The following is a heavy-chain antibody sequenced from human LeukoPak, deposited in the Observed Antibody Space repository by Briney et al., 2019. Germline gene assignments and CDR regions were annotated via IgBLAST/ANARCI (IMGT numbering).Heavy chain of an antibody. CDR3: ARGGHITMVRGVIIYFDY. V-gene: IGHV1-2*02. J-gene: IGHJ4*02. Sequence: ASVKVSCKASGYTFTGYYMHWVRQAPGQGLEWMGWINPNSGCTNYAQKFQGRVTMTRDTSISTAYMELSRLRSDDTAVYYCARGGHITMVRGVIIYFDYWGQGTLVTVSS. CDR1: GYTFTGYY. D-gene: IGHD3-10*01. CDR2: INPNSGCT.